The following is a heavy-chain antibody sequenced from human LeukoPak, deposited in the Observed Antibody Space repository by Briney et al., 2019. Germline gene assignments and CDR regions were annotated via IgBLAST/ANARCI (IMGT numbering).Heavy chain of an antibody. V-gene: IGHV3-66*01. CDR3: AKARMVVGATPLDS. CDR2: IYSGGST. CDR1: EFSVGSNY. J-gene: IGHJ4*02. Sequence: GGSLRLSCAASEFSVGSNYMTWVRQAPGKGLEWVSLIYSGGSTYYADSVKGRFTISRDNSKNTLYLQMNSLRAEDTAVYYCAKARMVVGATPLDSWGQGTLVTVSS. D-gene: IGHD1-26*01.